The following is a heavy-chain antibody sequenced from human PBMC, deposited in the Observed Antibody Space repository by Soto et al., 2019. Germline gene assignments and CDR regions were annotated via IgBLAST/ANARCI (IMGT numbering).Heavy chain of an antibody. J-gene: IGHJ6*02. D-gene: IGHD2-15*01. CDR2: ISYDGSNK. Sequence: GGSLRLSCAASGFTFSSYGMHWVRQAPGKGLEWVAVISYDGSNKYYADSVKGRFTISRDNSKNTLYLQMNSLRAEDTAVYYCAKERIVGYYYYYGMDVWGQGTTVTVSS. CDR3: AKERIVGYYYYYGMDV. CDR1: GFTFSSYG. V-gene: IGHV3-30*18.